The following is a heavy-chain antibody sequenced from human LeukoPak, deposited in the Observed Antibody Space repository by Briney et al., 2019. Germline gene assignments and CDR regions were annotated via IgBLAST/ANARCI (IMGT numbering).Heavy chain of an antibody. CDR2: ISYDGSNT. Sequence: GGSLRLSCAASRFSFRSYDMHWVRQAPGKGLEWVAVISYDGSNTYYTDSVKGRFTISRDNSKNTLYLQMNSLRPEDTAVYYCAKDGQLGGSSWFTLYFDDWGQGTLVTVSS. D-gene: IGHD6-13*01. CDR1: RFSFRSYD. J-gene: IGHJ4*02. V-gene: IGHV3-30*18. CDR3: AKDGQLGGSSWFTLYFDD.